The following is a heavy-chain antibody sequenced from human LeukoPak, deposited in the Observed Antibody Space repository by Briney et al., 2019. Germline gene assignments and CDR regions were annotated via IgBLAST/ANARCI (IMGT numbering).Heavy chain of an antibody. CDR3: TSVSHYGGNAFDY. J-gene: IGHJ4*02. V-gene: IGHV3-73*01. Sequence: GGSLRLSCAASGFTFSGSAMHWVRQASGKGLEWVGRIRSKANSYATAYAASVKGRFTISRDDSKNTAYLQMNSLKTEDTAVYYCTSVSHYGGNAFDYRGQGTLVTVSS. CDR1: GFTFSGSA. D-gene: IGHD4-23*01. CDR2: IRSKANSYAT.